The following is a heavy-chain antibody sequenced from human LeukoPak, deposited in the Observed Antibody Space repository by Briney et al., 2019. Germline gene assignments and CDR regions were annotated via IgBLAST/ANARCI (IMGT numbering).Heavy chain of an antibody. V-gene: IGHV3-48*01. Sequence: GGSLRLSCSASGFAFSSYGMNWVRQAPGKGLEWVSYISASSGTIFYADSVKGRFTVSRDNAKNSLYLQMNSLRAEDTGVYYCAREAGSADHWGQGTLVTVSS. CDR3: AREAGSADH. CDR1: GFAFSSYG. CDR2: ISASSGTI. D-gene: IGHD6-25*01. J-gene: IGHJ4*02.